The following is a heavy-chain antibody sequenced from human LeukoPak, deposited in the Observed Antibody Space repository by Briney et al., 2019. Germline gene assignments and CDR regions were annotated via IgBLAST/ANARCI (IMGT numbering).Heavy chain of an antibody. CDR1: GYTFNSYG. CDR3: ARDDSDGSGWGL. D-gene: IGHD6-19*01. CDR2: INPNSGGT. V-gene: IGHV1-2*04. Sequence: ASVKVSCKASGYTFNSYGISWVRQAPGQGLEWMGWINPNSGGTNYAQKFQGWVTMTRDTSISTAYMELSRLRSDDTAVYYCARDDSDGSGWGLWGQGTLVTVSS. J-gene: IGHJ4*02.